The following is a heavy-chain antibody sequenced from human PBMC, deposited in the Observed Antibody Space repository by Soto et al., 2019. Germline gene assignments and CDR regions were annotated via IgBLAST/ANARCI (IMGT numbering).Heavy chain of an antibody. J-gene: IGHJ6*02. D-gene: IGHD6-6*01. Sequence: LSLTCAVSGGSISSGGYSWSWIRQPPGKGLEWIGYIYHSGSTYYNPSLKSRVTISVDRSKNQFSLKLSSVTAADTAVYYCASGGVEYRYYGMDVWGQGTTVTVSS. CDR3: ASGGVEYRYYGMDV. CDR1: GGSISSGGYS. CDR2: IYHSGST. V-gene: IGHV4-30-2*01.